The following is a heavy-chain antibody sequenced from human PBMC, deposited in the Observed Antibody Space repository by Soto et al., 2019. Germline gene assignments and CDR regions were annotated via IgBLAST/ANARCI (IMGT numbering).Heavy chain of an antibody. V-gene: IGHV4-31*03. CDR3: ARSGIQLVPAADDYYYYGMDV. D-gene: IGHD2-2*01. Sequence: QVQLQESGPGLVKPSQTLSLTCTVSGGSISSGGYYWSWIRQHPGKGLEWIGYLYYSGSTYYNPSLKIRVTISVDTSKNQFSLKLSSVTAADTAVYYCARSGIQLVPAADDYYYYGMDVWGQGTTVTVSS. CDR2: LYYSGST. CDR1: GGSISSGGYY. J-gene: IGHJ6*02.